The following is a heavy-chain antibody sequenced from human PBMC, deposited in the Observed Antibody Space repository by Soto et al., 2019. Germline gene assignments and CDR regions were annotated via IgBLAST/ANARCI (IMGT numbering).Heavy chain of an antibody. V-gene: IGHV3-23*01. Sequence: GGSLRLSCAASGFTFSSYAMSWVRQAPGKGLEWISAISGSGGSTYYADSVKGRFTISRDNSKNTLYLQMNSLRAEDTAVYYCAKVRARATVTTVSWYFDLWGRGTLVTVSS. CDR3: AKVRARATVTTVSWYFDL. CDR1: GFTFSSYA. J-gene: IGHJ2*01. D-gene: IGHD4-17*01. CDR2: ISGSGGST.